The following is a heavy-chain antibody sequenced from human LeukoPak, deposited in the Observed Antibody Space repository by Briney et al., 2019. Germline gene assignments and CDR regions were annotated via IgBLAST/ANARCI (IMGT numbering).Heavy chain of an antibody. D-gene: IGHD3-10*01. CDR3: AKLWFGAYDAFDI. V-gene: IGHV3-30*18. CDR2: ISYDGSNK. J-gene: IGHJ3*02. Sequence: PGGSLRLSCAASGFTFSSYGMHWVRQAPGKGLEWVAVISYDGSNKYYADSVKGRFTISRDNSKNTLYLQMNNPRAEDTAVYYCAKLWFGAYDAFDIWGQGTMVTVSS. CDR1: GFTFSSYG.